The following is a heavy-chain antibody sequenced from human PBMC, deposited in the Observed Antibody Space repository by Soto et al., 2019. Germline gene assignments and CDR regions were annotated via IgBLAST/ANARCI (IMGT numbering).Heavy chain of an antibody. D-gene: IGHD2-15*01. CDR2: INIDGSST. CDR3: ARGRGYCSGSSCYVDF. J-gene: IGHJ4*02. CDR1: GFTFSSYW. V-gene: IGHV3-74*01. Sequence: EVQLVESGGGLVQPGGSLRLSCAASGFTFSSYWMHWVRQAPGKGLEWVSRINIDGSSTSYADSVKGRFTISRDNAKNTLYLQMNSLRVEDTAVYYCARGRGYCSGSSCYVDFWGQGTLVTVSS.